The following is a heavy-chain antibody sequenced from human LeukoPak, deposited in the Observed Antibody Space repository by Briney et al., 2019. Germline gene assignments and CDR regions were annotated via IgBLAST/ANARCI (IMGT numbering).Heavy chain of an antibody. CDR2: IYYSGST. CDR1: GGSISSGGYY. V-gene: IGHV4-31*03. J-gene: IGHJ1*01. Sequence: PSETLSLTCTVSGGSISSGGYYWSWIRQHPGKGLEWIGYIYYSGSTYYNPSLKSRVTISVDTSKNRFSLKLSSVTAADTAVYYCASWNPVTTSWYEYFQHWGQGTLVAVSS. CDR3: ASWNPVTTSWYEYFQH. D-gene: IGHD4-17*01.